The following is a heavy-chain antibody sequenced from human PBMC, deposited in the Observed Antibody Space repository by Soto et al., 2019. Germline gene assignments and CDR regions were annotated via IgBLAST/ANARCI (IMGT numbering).Heavy chain of an antibody. D-gene: IGHD1-1*01. V-gene: IGHV3-23*01. CDR3: ARTEMPTTLDX. Sequence: PGGSLRLSCAASGFTFSSYAMSWVRQAPGKGLEWVSAISGSGGSTYYADSVKGRFNISRDNSKNTLYLQMNSLSAEDTAVYYCARTEMPTTLDXWGQGTLVTVSX. CDR1: GFTFSSYA. J-gene: IGHJ4*02. CDR2: ISGSGGST.